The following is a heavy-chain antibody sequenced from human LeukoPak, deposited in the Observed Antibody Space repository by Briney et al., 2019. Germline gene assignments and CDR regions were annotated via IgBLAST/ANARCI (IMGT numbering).Heavy chain of an antibody. CDR2: IYTSGST. CDR1: GGSISSGSYY. J-gene: IGHJ4*02. V-gene: IGHV4-61*02. CDR3: ARESTIFGVVHIGIDY. D-gene: IGHD3-3*01. Sequence: SETLSLTCTVSGGSISSGSYYWSWIRQPAGKGLEWIGRIYTSGSTNYNPSLKSRVTISVDTSKNQFSLKLSSVTAADTAVYYCARESTIFGVVHIGIDYWGQGTLVTVSS.